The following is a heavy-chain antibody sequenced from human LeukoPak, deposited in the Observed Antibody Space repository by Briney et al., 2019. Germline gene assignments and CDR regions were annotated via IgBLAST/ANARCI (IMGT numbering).Heavy chain of an antibody. CDR3: AKALYYYDSSGYLDY. Sequence: GGSLRLSCAASGFTFSSYAMSWVRQAPGKGLEWVSAIGGSGGSTYYADSVKGRFTISRDNSKNTLYLQMNSLRAEDTAVYYCAKALYYYDSSGYLDYWGQGTLVTVSS. V-gene: IGHV3-23*01. D-gene: IGHD3-22*01. CDR2: IGGSGGST. J-gene: IGHJ4*02. CDR1: GFTFSSYA.